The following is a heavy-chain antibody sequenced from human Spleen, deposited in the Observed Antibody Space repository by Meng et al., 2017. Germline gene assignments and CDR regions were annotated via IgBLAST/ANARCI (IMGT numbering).Heavy chain of an antibody. CDR3: VRDEDISAAGKLFGDY. J-gene: IGHJ4*02. Sequence: QVRLVRSGAEVKKPGASVKVSCKPTRYNYPDYWLHWVRRAPGQGLEWMGRIDPKSGDTHYARRFQGRVTMTGDTSISTAYMELSGLRSDDTAMYYCVRDEDISAAGKLFGDYWGQGTLVAVSS. CDR2: IDPKSGDT. D-gene: IGHD6-13*01. V-gene: IGHV1-2*06. CDR1: RYNYPDYW.